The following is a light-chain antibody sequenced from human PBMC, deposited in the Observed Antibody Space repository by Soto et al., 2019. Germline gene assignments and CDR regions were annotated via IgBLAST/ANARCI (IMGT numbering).Light chain of an antibody. CDR1: QSVSSY. V-gene: IGKV3-11*01. CDR3: QQRHSWVT. J-gene: IGKJ1*01. CDR2: DAS. Sequence: EIVLTQSPATLSLSPGERATLSCRASQSVSSYLAWYQQKPGQAPRLLIYDASNRATGIPARFSGSGSGTDFTLTISMLEPEDFAIYYCQQRHSWVTFGQGTKVDIK.